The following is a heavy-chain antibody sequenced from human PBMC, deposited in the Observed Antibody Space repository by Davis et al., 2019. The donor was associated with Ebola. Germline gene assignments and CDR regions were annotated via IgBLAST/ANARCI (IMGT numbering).Heavy chain of an antibody. CDR2: IYHSGST. D-gene: IGHD3-22*01. Sequence: GSLRLSCTVSGGSVSSGTNYWSWIRQSPGKGLEWIGYIYHSGSTIYNPSLKSLVTISVDTSKNQFSLKLRSVTAADTAVYYCASQSTYYYDSSGYWTSPHFDYWGQGTLVTVSS. CDR1: GGSVSSGTNY. CDR3: ASQSTYYYDSSGYWTSPHFDY. J-gene: IGHJ4*02. V-gene: IGHV4-61*01.